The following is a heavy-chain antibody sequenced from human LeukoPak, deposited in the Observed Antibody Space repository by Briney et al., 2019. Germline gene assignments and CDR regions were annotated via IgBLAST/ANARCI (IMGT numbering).Heavy chain of an antibody. CDR1: GFTFSSYA. J-gene: IGHJ6*02. Sequence: GGSLRLSCAASGFTFSSYAMSWVRQAPGKGLEWVSAISGSGSSTYSADSMKGRFTISRDNSKNTLYLQMNSLRAEDTAVYYSARDGGTYDFWSGYPPVNVWGQGTTVTVSS. CDR2: ISGSGSST. CDR3: ARDGGTYDFWSGYPPVNV. V-gene: IGHV3-23*01. D-gene: IGHD3-3*01.